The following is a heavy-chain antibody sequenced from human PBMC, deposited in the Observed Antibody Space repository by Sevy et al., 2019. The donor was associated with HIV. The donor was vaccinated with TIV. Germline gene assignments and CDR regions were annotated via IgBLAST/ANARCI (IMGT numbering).Heavy chain of an antibody. J-gene: IGHJ6*02. D-gene: IGHD4-17*01. V-gene: IGHV4-61*01. CDR2: IYYGGST. CDR3: ARDDYGEDYGMDV. CDR1: GGSVSSGSYY. Sequence: SETLSLTCTVSGGSVSSGSYYWSWIRQPPGKGLEWVGYIYYGGSTNYNPFLKSRVTISVDTSKNQFSLKLSAVAAADTAVYYCARDDYGEDYGMDVWGQGTTVTVSS.